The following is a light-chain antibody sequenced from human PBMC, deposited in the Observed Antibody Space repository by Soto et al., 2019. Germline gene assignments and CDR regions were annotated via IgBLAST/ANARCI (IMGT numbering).Light chain of an antibody. Sequence: EIVLTQSPATLSVSPGERATLSCRASHSAASAVARYQQKPGQAPRLLIYHASSRATCIPARFSGGGSATEFTLTISSLQSEDFAVYSCQQYRDWPLTFGGGTRVDLK. CDR1: HSAASA. CDR3: QQYRDWPLT. J-gene: IGKJ4*01. V-gene: IGKV3-15*01. CDR2: HAS.